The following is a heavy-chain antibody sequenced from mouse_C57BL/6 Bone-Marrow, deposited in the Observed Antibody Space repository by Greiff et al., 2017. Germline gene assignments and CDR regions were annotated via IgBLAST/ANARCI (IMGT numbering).Heavy chain of an antibody. J-gene: IGHJ2*01. D-gene: IGHD5-1*01. CDR2: IYPSDSET. CDR1: GYTFTSYW. V-gene: IGHV1-61*01. CDR3: ARRLLVPDY. Sequence: QVQLQQPGAELVRPGSSVKLSCKASGYTFTSYWMDWVKQRPGQGLEWIGNIYPSDSETHYNQKFKDKATVTVNKSSSPAYMQLRSLTSEDSAVYYCARRLLVPDYWGQGTTLTVSS.